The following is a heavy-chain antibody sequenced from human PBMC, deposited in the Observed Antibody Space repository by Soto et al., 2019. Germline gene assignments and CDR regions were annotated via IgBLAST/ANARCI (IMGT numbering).Heavy chain of an antibody. CDR3: ARQFPVAYPPIGFDP. Sequence: QVQLVQSGAEVKKPGSSVKVSCKASGGTFRSYTINWVRQAPGQGLEWMGGIIPIFGTANYAQKFQGRVTITADESTSTAYMELSSLISEDTAVYYCARQFPVAYPPIGFDPWGQGTLVTVSS. CDR1: GGTFRSYT. V-gene: IGHV1-69*01. D-gene: IGHD2-15*01. CDR2: IIPIFGTA. J-gene: IGHJ5*02.